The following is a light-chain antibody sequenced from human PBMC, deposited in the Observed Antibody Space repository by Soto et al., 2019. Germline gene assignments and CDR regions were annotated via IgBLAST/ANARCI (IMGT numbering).Light chain of an antibody. CDR3: PQSSLTPLT. CDR2: WAS. Sequence: DIVMTQSPDSLAVSLGERATINCKSSQSVLYSSNNKNYLAWYQQKPGQPPKLLIYWASTRESGVPDRFSGSGSGTDFTLTISSLQAEDLAVYYCPQSSLTPLTFRLGTRLEIK. V-gene: IGKV4-1*01. J-gene: IGKJ5*01. CDR1: QSVLYSSNNKNY.